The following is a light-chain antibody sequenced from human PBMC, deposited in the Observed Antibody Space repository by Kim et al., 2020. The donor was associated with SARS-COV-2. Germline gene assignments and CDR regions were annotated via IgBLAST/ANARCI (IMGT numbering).Light chain of an antibody. CDR1: QSVSSSY. V-gene: IGKV3-20*01. CDR3: QQYGSSAWT. Sequence: SPGEGATPSCRASQSVSSSYLAWYQQKPGQAPRLLIYGASSRATGIPDRFSGSGSGTDFTLTISRLEPEDFAVYYCQQYGSSAWTFGQGTKVDIK. J-gene: IGKJ1*01. CDR2: GAS.